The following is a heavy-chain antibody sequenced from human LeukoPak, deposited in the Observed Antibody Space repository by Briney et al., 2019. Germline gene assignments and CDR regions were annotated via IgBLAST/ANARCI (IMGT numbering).Heavy chain of an antibody. CDR3: ARDLDSSGYYHVVDS. Sequence: PGGSLRLPCADSGFTFSSYAMSWVRQAPGKGLEWVSLISTSGRTHYADSVQGRFTISRGNSKNTLSLHMNSLRAEDTAVYYCARDLDSSGYYHVVDSWGQGALVTVSS. D-gene: IGHD3-22*01. V-gene: IGHV3-23*01. J-gene: IGHJ4*02. CDR2: ISTSGRT. CDR1: GFTFSSYA.